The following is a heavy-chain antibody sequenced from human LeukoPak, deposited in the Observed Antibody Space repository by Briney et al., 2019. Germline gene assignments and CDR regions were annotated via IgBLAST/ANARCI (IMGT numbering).Heavy chain of an antibody. CDR2: IWHDGSNK. V-gene: IGHV3-33*08. CDR3: ATTTVTTEYYYGMDV. J-gene: IGHJ6*02. Sequence: GGSLRLSCAASGFTFSSYAMSWVRQAPGKGPEWVAVIWHDGSNKYYADSVKGRFTISRDNSKNTLYLQMNSLRAEDTAVYYCATTTVTTEYYYGMDVWGQGTTVTVSS. CDR1: GFTFSSYA. D-gene: IGHD4-17*01.